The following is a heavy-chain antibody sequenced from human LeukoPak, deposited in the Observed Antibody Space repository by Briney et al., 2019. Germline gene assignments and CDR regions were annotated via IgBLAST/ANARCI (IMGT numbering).Heavy chain of an antibody. CDR1: GGSISSSNW. V-gene: IGHV4-4*02. CDR3: ARVGYSSGWGFDY. J-gene: IGHJ4*02. D-gene: IGHD6-19*01. CDR2: IYHSGST. Sequence: SETLSLTCAVSGGSISSSNWWSWVRQPPGKGLEWIGEIYHSGSTNYNPSLKSRVTISVDKSKNQFSLKLSSVTAADTAVYYCARVGYSSGWGFDYWGQGTLVTVSS.